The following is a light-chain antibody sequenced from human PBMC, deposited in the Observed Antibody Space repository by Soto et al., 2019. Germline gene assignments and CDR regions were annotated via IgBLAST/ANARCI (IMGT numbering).Light chain of an antibody. CDR1: SSNIGSNT. V-gene: IGLV1-44*01. CDR2: SNN. J-gene: IGLJ1*01. Sequence: QSVLTQPPSASGTPGQRVTISCSGSSSNIGSNTVNWYQQLPGTAPKLLIYSNNQRPSGVPDRFSGSKSGTSASLAISGLQSEDEADYYCAAWDDSLNGRFVFGTGTHLTVL. CDR3: AAWDDSLNGRFV.